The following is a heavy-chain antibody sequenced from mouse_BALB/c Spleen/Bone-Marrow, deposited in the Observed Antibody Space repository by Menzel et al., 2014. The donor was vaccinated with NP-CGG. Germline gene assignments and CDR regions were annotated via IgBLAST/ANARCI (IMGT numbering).Heavy chain of an antibody. CDR1: GFTFSDYY. Sequence: EVMLVESGGGLVQPGGSLKLSCATSGFTFSDYYMYWVRQTPEKRLEWVAYISNGGGSTYYPDTVKGRFTISRDNAKNTLYLQMSRLKSEDTAMYYCARRRSLCYAMDYWGQGTSVTVSS. J-gene: IGHJ4*01. D-gene: IGHD1-1*01. CDR3: ARRRSLCYAMDY. V-gene: IGHV5-12*02. CDR2: ISNGGGST.